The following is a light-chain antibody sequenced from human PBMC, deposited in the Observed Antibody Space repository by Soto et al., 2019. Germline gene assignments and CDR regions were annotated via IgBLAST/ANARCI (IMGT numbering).Light chain of an antibody. Sequence: LTHPASVSWSPGQSITISCTGTSSGVGAYNYVSWYQHHPGKVPKLLIYEVTNRPSGVSDRFSGSKSGNTASLTISGLQAEDEADYYCSSKRDSSTLFVFGTGTKVTVL. J-gene: IGLJ1*01. CDR3: SSKRDSSTLFV. V-gene: IGLV2-14*01. CDR1: SSGVGAYNY. CDR2: EVT.